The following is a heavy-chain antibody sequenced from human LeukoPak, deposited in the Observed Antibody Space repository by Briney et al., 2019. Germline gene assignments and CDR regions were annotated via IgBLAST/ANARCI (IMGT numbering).Heavy chain of an antibody. J-gene: IGHJ4*02. CDR1: GDSISSYY. Sequence: SETPSLTCTVSGDSISSYYWSWIRQSPGKGLEWIGYIFPGGSTNSNPSLKSRVTISVDTSKNQFSLKVSSVTAADTAIYYCARSPPAPKEFDYWGQGTLVTVSS. CDR2: IFPGGST. CDR3: ARSPPAPKEFDY. V-gene: IGHV4-4*09. D-gene: IGHD2-2*01.